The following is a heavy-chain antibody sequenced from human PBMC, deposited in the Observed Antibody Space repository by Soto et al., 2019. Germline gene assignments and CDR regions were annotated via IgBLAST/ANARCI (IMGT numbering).Heavy chain of an antibody. J-gene: IGHJ5*02. CDR3: ARGDIVLVPASEGNWFDP. CDR2: INPDAGAT. V-gene: IGHV1-46*01. Sequence: QVQLVQSGAEVKKPGASVTVSCTASAYSFTTYHIHLVRQAPGQGLEWMGLINPDAGATNYAQRYQDRLRLTRETSTSTVYMELRRLTFDETSVYYCARGDIVLVPASEGNWFDPWGQGPLVTVSS. D-gene: IGHD2-2*01. CDR1: AYSFTTYH.